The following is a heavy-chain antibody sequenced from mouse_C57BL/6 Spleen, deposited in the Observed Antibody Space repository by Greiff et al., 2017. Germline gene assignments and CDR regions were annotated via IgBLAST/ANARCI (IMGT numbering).Heavy chain of an antibody. V-gene: IGHV1-53*01. Sequence: QVQLQQPGPELVKPGASVKLSCKASGYTFTSYWMHWVKQRPGQGLEWIGNINPSSGGTNYNATFKSKATVTVDKSSSTASMQLSSLTSEDSVVYYCARDYDYQSASDYWGQGTSVTVSS. CDR3: ARDYDYQSASDY. D-gene: IGHD2-4*01. CDR1: GYTFTSYW. CDR2: INPSSGGT. J-gene: IGHJ4*01.